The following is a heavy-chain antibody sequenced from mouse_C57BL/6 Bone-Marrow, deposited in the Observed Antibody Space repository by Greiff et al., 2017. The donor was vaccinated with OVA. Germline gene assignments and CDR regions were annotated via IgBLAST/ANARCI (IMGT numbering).Heavy chain of an antibody. CDR3: ARKRLRPGYFDV. V-gene: IGHV1-26*01. J-gene: IGHJ1*03. Sequence: VQLQQSGPELVKPGASVKISCKASGYTFTDYYMNWVKQSPGKSLEWIGDINPNNGGTSYNQKFKGKATLTVDKSSSTAYMELRSLTSEDSAVYYCARKRLRPGYFDVWGTGTTVTVSS. CDR2: INPNNGGT. CDR1: GYTFTDYY. D-gene: IGHD1-1*01.